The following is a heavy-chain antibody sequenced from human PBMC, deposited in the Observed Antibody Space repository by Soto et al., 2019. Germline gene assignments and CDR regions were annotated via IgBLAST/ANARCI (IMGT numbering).Heavy chain of an antibody. J-gene: IGHJ3*02. D-gene: IGHD6-13*01. V-gene: IGHV3-30-3*01. Sequence: GGSLRLSCAASGFTFSSYAMHWVRQAPGKGLEWVAVISYDGSNKYYTDSVKGRFTISRDNSKNTLYLQMNSLRAEDTAVYYCARVDSSRSAYDAFDIWGQGTMVTVSS. CDR1: GFTFSSYA. CDR3: ARVDSSRSAYDAFDI. CDR2: ISYDGSNK.